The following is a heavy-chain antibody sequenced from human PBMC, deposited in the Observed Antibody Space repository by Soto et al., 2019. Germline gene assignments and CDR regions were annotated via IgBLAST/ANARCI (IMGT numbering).Heavy chain of an antibody. J-gene: IGHJ5*02. CDR2: IYYSVST. V-gene: IGHV4-39*01. Sequence: QLQLQESGPGLVKPSETLSLTCSVSGGSISSSSYFWGWIRQPPGKGLEWIGSIYYSVSTYYNPSLNSRVTVSVDTSKNQFSLKLSSVTAADTAVYYCARHPSDFWFDPWGQGTLVTVSS. CDR1: GGSISSSSYF. D-gene: IGHD2-21*02. CDR3: ARHPSDFWFDP.